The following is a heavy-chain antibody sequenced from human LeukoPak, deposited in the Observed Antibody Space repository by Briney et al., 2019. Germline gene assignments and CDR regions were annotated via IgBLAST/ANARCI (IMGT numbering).Heavy chain of an antibody. CDR3: ARDRGAYYYDTGY. CDR1: GFTVSSNY. D-gene: IGHD3-22*01. CDR2: IYSGGET. Sequence: PGGSLRLSCAASGFTVSSNYMNWVRQAPGKGLEWVSIIYSGGETYYADSVKGRFTISRDNSKNTLYLQMNSLRAEDTAVYYCARDRGAYYYDTGYWGQGTLVTVSS. V-gene: IGHV3-66*01. J-gene: IGHJ4*02.